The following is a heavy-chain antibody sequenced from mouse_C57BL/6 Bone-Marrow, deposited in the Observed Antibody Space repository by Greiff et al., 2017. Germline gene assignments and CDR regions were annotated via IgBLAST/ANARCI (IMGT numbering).Heavy chain of an antibody. CDR2: ISGGGSYT. D-gene: IGHD4-1*01. J-gene: IGHJ2*01. V-gene: IGHV5-4*01. Sequence: EVKVVEPGGGLVKPGGSLKLSCAASGFTFSSYAMYWVGQTPEKRLEWVATISGGGSYTYYPDNVKGRFTISRDNANNNLYLQLSHLKSEDTALYYCARESWEDYWGQGTTLTVSS. CDR3: ARESWEDY. CDR1: GFTFSSYA.